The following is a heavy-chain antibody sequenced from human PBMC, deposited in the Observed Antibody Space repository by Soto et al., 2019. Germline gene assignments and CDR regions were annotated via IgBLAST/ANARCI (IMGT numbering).Heavy chain of an antibody. CDR2: ISWNSGSI. CDR3: AKDGTPSTCIDY. CDR1: GFTFDDYA. V-gene: IGHV3-9*01. J-gene: IGHJ4*02. D-gene: IGHD1-7*01. Sequence: HPGRSLRLSCAASGFTFDDYAMHWVRQAPGKGLEWVSGISWNSGSIGYADSVKGRFTISRDNAKNSLYLQMNSLRAEDTALYYCAKDGTPSTCIDYWGQGTLVTVSS.